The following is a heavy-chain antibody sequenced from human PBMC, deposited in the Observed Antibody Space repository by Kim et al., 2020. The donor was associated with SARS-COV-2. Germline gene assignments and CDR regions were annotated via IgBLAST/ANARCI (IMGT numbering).Heavy chain of an antibody. D-gene: IGHD6-13*01. V-gene: IGHV4-34*01. CDR3: AGRYSSSWWVVY. J-gene: IGHJ4*02. Sequence: NPHPSLKSRVTISVDTSKNQFSLKLSSVTAADTAVYYCAGRYSSSWWVVYWGQGTLVTVSS.